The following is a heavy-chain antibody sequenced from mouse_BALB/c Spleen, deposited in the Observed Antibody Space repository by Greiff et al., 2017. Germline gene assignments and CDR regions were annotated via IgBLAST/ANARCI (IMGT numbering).Heavy chain of an antibody. Sequence: VQLKESGPGLVKPSQSLSLTCTVTGYSITSDYAWNWIRQFPGNKLEWMGYISYSGSTSYNPSLKSRISITRDTSKNQFFLQLNSVTTEDTATYYCASLYDGAIFDYWGQGTTLTVSS. CDR2: ISYSGST. V-gene: IGHV3-2*02. CDR3: ASLYDGAIFDY. J-gene: IGHJ2*01. CDR1: GYSITSDYA. D-gene: IGHD2-3*01.